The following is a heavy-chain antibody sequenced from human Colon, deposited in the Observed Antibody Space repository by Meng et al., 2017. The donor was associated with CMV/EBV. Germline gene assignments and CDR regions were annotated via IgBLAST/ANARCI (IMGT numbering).Heavy chain of an antibody. CDR1: GFTFSSYW. D-gene: IGHD5-18*01. J-gene: IGHJ4*02. V-gene: IGHV3-74*01. CDR2: ITYDGSST. CDR3: AREYTGIPFDY. Sequence: LSCAASGFTFSSYWMNWVRQVPGKGLVWVSRITYDGSSTTYADSVRGRFTISRDNAKNTLYLQLNSLRAEDTAVYYCAREYTGIPFDYWGQGTLVTVSS.